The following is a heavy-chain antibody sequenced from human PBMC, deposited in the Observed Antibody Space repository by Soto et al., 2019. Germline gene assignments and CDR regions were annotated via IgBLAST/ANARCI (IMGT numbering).Heavy chain of an antibody. CDR2: IYHSGST. V-gene: IGHV4-30-2*01. D-gene: IGHD1-26*01. CDR3: ARAKDGYYLLDAFDI. CDR1: GGSISSGGYS. J-gene: IGHJ3*02. Sequence: SETLSLTCAVSGGSISSGGYSWSWIRQPPGKGLEWIGYIYHSGSTYYNPSLKSRVTISVDRSKNQFSLKLSSVTAADTAVYYCARAKDGYYLLDAFDIWGQGTMVTVSS.